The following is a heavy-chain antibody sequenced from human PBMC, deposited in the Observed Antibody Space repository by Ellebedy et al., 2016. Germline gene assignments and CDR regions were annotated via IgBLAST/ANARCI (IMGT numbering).Heavy chain of an antibody. CDR3: ARELERDYFDSSGLDLNY. V-gene: IGHV3-30-3*01. D-gene: IGHD3-22*01. Sequence: GGSLRLSCAASGFTFSSYAMHWVRQAPGKGLEWVAVISYDGSNKYYADSVKGRFTISRDNSENTLNLQMNSLRGENTAVYYCARELERDYFDSSGLDLNYWGQGTLVTVSS. CDR2: ISYDGSNK. J-gene: IGHJ4*02. CDR1: GFTFSSYA.